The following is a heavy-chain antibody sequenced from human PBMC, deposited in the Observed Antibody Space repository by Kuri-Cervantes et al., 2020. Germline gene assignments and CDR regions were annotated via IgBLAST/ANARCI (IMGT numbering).Heavy chain of an antibody. CDR3: ARGPFLTGYLSSYFYYYGMDV. V-gene: IGHV1-8*01. CDR2: MNHNSGYT. D-gene: IGHD3-9*01. J-gene: IGHJ6*02. CDR1: AETFTSYD. Sequence: ASEKVTCMDCAETFTSYDINWMRQATGEGLKWMGWMNHNSGYTSYTQKIPCRVTMIRNTSISSVYMELSRLRSEDTAVYSCARGPFLTGYLSSYFYYYGMDVWGQGTTVTVSS.